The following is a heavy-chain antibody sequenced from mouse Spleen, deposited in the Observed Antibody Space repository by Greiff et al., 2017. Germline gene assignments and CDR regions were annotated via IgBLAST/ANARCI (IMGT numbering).Heavy chain of an antibody. CDR1: GFTFSDYY. CDR3: ARPYYAHDGYAMDY. Sequence: EVHLVESGGGLVQPGGSLKLSCATSGFTFSDYYMYWVRQTPEKRLEWVAYISNGGGSTYYPDTVKGRFTISRDNAKNTLYLQMSRLKSEDTAMYYCARPYYAHDGYAMDYWGQGTSVTVSS. D-gene: IGHD2-10*01. J-gene: IGHJ4*01. CDR2: ISNGGGST. V-gene: IGHV5-12*02.